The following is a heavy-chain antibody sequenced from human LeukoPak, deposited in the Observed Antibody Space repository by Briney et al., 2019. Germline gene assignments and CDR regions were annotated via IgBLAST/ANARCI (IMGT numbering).Heavy chain of an antibody. J-gene: IGHJ4*02. D-gene: IGHD2-21*01. Sequence: GGSLRLSCAASGFTFSSYAMNWVRQAPGKGLEWVSAVSGSGGSTSYADSVKGRFTISRDNCKNTLYLQMNSLRAEDTAVYYCASQPALNSPFDYWAREPWSPSTQ. CDR1: GFTFSSYA. V-gene: IGHV3-23*01. CDR3: ASQPALNSPFDY. CDR2: VSGSGGST.